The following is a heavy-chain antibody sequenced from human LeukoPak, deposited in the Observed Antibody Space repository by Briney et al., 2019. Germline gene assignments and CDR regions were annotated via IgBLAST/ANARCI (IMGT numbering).Heavy chain of an antibody. J-gene: IGHJ4*02. D-gene: IGHD1-1*01. V-gene: IGHV4-38-2*02. CDR1: VYSISSGYY. CDR2: IYHSGST. Sequence: PPETLSLTCTVSVYSISSGYYWGWIRPPPGKGLGWIGIIYHSGSTYYNPSLKSRVTISVDTSKNQFSLKLSSLTAADTAVYYCARATAGTTLFEGIDYWGQGTLVTVS. CDR3: ARATAGTTLFEGIDY.